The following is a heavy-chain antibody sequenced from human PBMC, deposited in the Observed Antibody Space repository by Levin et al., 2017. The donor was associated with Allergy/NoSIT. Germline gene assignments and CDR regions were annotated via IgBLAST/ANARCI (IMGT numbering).Heavy chain of an antibody. CDR2: ITGDGEAT. CDR1: GFTFRNSA. Sequence: QAGESLKISCVASGFTFRNSAMSWVRQAAGKGLEWLSGITGDGEATHTAESVKGRFTISRDNSKNTLYLQMSSLRAEDTATYYCARGNTIFGVGRLDYWGQGILVTVSS. J-gene: IGHJ4*02. V-gene: IGHV3-23*01. CDR3: ARGNTIFGVGRLDY. D-gene: IGHD3-3*01.